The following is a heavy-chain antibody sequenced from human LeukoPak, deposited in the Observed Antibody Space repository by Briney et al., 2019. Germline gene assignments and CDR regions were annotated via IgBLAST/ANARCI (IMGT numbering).Heavy chain of an antibody. D-gene: IGHD2-8*01. Sequence: PGGSLRLPCAASGLTFSKYVMSWARQAPGKGLEWVSAISDSGGGTYYADSVKGRFTISRDNSKNTLYLQMNSLRAEDTAVYYCASAYADFDYWGQGTLVTVSS. CDR1: GLTFSKYV. V-gene: IGHV3-23*01. J-gene: IGHJ4*02. CDR2: ISDSGGGT. CDR3: ASAYADFDY.